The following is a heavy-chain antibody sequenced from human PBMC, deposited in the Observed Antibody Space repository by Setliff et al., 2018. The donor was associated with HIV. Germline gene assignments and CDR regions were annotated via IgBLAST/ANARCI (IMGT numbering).Heavy chain of an antibody. Sequence: ASVKVSCKASGYTFIDYFMHWVRQAPGQGLEWMGWISPNNGDTNIPQRFRGRVTMTGDTSINTAYMELSGLRSDDTAAYYCARDYRTTDILSSGYMDVWGKGTTVTVS. CDR3: ARDYRTTDILSSGYMDV. CDR2: ISPNNGDT. CDR1: GYTFIDYF. D-gene: IGHD3-9*01. J-gene: IGHJ6*03. V-gene: IGHV1-2*02.